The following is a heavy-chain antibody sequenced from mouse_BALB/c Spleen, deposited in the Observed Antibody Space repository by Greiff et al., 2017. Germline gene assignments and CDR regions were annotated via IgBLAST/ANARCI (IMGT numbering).Heavy chain of an antibody. CDR2: ISYSGST. CDR3: AREVRRRPYYAMDY. D-gene: IGHD2-14*01. J-gene: IGHJ4*01. Sequence: EVKLLESGPGLVKPSQSLSLTCTVTGYSITSDYAWNWIRQFPGNKLEWMGYISYSGSTSYNPSLKSRISITRDTSKNQFFLQLNSVTTEDTATYYCAREVRRRPYYAMDYWGQGTSVTVSS. V-gene: IGHV3-2*02. CDR1: GYSITSDYA.